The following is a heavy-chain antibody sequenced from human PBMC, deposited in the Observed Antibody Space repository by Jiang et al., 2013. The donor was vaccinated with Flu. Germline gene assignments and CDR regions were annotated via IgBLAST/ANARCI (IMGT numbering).Heavy chain of an antibody. V-gene: IGHV1-18*04. CDR1: GYTFTNYG. D-gene: IGHD5-18*01. CDR2: ISGYSGHT. CDR3: AREGYREADY. J-gene: IGHJ4*02. Sequence: GAEVKKPGASIKVSCKASGYTFTNYGVTWVRQAPGQGLEWIGWISGYSGHTDYAQKFQGRVTMSTDTATSTAYMELRSLTSGDTAVYFCAREGYREADYWGQGTRVTVSS.